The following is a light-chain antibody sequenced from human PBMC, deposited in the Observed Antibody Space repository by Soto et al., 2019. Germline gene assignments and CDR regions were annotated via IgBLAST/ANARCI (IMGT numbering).Light chain of an antibody. CDR2: SNN. J-gene: IGLJ1*01. Sequence: QSVLTQPPSASGTPGQRVTISCSGSSSNIGSNTVNWYQQLPGTAPKLLIYSNNQRPSGVPDRFSGSKSGTSASLAISGLQSEDVADYYCAAWDDNLNGFYVFGTGTKVTVL. CDR1: SSNIGSNT. V-gene: IGLV1-44*01. CDR3: AAWDDNLNGFYV.